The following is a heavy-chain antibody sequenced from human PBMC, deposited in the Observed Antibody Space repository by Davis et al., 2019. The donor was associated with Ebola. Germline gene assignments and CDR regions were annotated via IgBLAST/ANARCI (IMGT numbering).Heavy chain of an antibody. CDR1: GFTFSSYT. Sequence: GESLKISCVASGFTFSSYTMNWVRQAPGKGLEWVSYISSSSSTIYYADSVKGRFTISRDNAKNTLYLQMNSLRAEDTALYFCAKDKTTVTQYWYLDLWGRGTLVTVSS. CDR3: AKDKTTVTQYWYLDL. V-gene: IGHV3-48*01. J-gene: IGHJ2*01. D-gene: IGHD4-17*01. CDR2: ISSSSSTI.